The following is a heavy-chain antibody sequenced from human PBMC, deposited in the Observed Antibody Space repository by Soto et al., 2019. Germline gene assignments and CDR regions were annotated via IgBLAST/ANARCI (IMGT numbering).Heavy chain of an antibody. D-gene: IGHD3-3*01. CDR3: ARSYDFWSGYYRNWFDP. CDR1: GFTFSSYW. V-gene: IGHV3-74*01. J-gene: IGHJ5*02. CDR2: INSDGSST. Sequence: PGGSLRLSCAASGFTFSSYWMHWVRQAPGKGLVWVSRINSDGSSTSYADSVKGRFTISRDNAKNTLYLQMNSLRAEDTAVYYCARSYDFWSGYYRNWFDPWGQATLVTVSS.